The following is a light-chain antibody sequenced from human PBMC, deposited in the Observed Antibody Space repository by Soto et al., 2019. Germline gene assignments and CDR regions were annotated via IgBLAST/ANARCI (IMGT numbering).Light chain of an antibody. Sequence: DIQMTQSPSTLSASVGDRVTITCRASQSISSWLAWYQQKPGKAPKLLIYDASSLESGVPSRFSGSGSGTEFTLTLSSLQPYDFATYYCQHYNSYPFTFGPGTKVDIK. CDR1: QSISSW. V-gene: IGKV1-5*01. CDR3: QHYNSYPFT. CDR2: DAS. J-gene: IGKJ3*01.